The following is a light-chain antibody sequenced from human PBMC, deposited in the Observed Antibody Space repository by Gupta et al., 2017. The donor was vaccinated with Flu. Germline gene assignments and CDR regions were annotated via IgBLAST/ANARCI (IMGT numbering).Light chain of an antibody. J-gene: IGKJ2*01. V-gene: IGKV3-15*01. CDR1: QSVSTN. Sequence: ERATLSCRASQSVSTNLAWYQQKPGQAPRLLIYGASTRAIGIPARFSGSGFGTEFTLTISSLQSEDFALYYCQQYNDWPPDTFGQGTKVEI. CDR3: QQYNDWPPDT. CDR2: GAS.